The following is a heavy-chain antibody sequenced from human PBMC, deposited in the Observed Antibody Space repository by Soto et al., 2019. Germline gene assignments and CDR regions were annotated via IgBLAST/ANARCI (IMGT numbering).Heavy chain of an antibody. V-gene: IGHV4-31*03. D-gene: IGHD6-19*01. CDR3: ARDPGPRYSSGWFAFDY. CDR2: IYYSGST. CDR1: GGSISSGGYY. J-gene: IGHJ4*02. Sequence: SETLSLTCTVSGGSISSGGYYWSWIRQHPGKGLEWIGYIYYSGSTYYNPSLKSRVTMSGDTSKNQLSLKLSSVTAADTAVYYCARDPGPRYSSGWFAFDYWGQGTLVTVSS.